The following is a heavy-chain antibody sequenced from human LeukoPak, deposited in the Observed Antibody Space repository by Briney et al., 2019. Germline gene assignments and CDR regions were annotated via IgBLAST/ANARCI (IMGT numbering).Heavy chain of an antibody. CDR3: AKEHLKYANDNRGSFDY. J-gene: IGHJ4*02. CDR1: GFTFSSYA. D-gene: IGHD3-22*01. Sequence: GGSLRLSCAASGFTFSSYAMSWVRQAPGKGLEWVSAISGSGGSTYYADSVKGRFTISRDNARNTVYLQLNSLRNEDTALYYCAKEHLKYANDNRGSFDYWGQGTLVTVSS. CDR2: ISGSGGST. V-gene: IGHV3-23*01.